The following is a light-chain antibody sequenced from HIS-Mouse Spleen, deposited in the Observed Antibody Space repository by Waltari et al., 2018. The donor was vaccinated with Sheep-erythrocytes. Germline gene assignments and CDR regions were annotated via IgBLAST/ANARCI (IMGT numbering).Light chain of an antibody. CDR2: DVS. J-gene: IGLJ3*02. Sequence: QSAITQPRSVSGSPGQSVTISCTGTSIDVGVYNYVSWYQQHPGKTPKLMIYDVSKRPSGVPDRVSGSKSGNTASLTISGLQAEDGADYYCCSYAGSYTWVFGGGTKLTVL. CDR1: SIDVGVYNY. CDR3: CSYAGSYTWV. V-gene: IGLV2-11*01.